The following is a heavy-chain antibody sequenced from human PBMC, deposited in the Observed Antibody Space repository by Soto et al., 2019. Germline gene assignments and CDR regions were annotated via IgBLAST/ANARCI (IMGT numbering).Heavy chain of an antibody. D-gene: IGHD3-10*01. CDR3: AHRPGFSMAFDY. J-gene: IGHJ4*02. CDR1: GFSLSTYGVG. CDR2: IYWDDDT. Sequence: QITLKESGPTLVKPTQTLTLTCNFSGFSLSTYGVGVGWIRQPPGKALEWLALIYWDDDTRFRPFQNSSLAITKDTSKSQVVLTMAHMDPVDTATYYCAHRPGFSMAFDYWGPGSLVTVSS. V-gene: IGHV2-5*02.